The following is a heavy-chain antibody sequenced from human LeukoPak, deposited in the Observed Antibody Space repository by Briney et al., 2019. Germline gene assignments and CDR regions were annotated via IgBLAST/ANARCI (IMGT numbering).Heavy chain of an antibody. CDR2: ISYDGDNK. CDR3: ARDHYYGSGSRDGFDI. CDR1: GFTFSSYA. Sequence: GGSLRLSCAASGFTFSSYAMEWVRQAPGKGLEWVAVISYDGDNKYCADSVKGRFTISRDNSGNTLYLQMNSLRAEDTAVYYCARDHYYGSGSRDGFDIWGQGTMVTVSS. D-gene: IGHD3-10*01. V-gene: IGHV3-30-3*01. J-gene: IGHJ3*02.